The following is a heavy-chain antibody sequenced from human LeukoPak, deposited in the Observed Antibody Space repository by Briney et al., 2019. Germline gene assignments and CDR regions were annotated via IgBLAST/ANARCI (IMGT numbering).Heavy chain of an antibody. Sequence: PSETLSLTCTVSGDSISSSSYYWGWIRQPPGKGLEWIGSIYYSGGTYYNPSLKSRVTISVDTSKNQFSLKLSSVTAADTAMYYCASHPGVAARPGPLDYWGQGTLVTVSS. D-gene: IGHD6-6*01. V-gene: IGHV4-39*01. CDR1: GDSISSSSYY. CDR2: IYYSGGT. J-gene: IGHJ4*02. CDR3: ASHPGVAARPGPLDY.